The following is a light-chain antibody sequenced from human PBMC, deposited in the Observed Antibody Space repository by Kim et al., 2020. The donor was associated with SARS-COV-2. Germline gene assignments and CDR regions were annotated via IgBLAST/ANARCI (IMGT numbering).Light chain of an antibody. CDR1: SGHSSYA. J-gene: IGLJ3*02. Sequence: AWVKRGSKMSSGHSSYASAWNQQQPEKGARYWMKVNSDGSYRKGDGIPGRFSGSSAGPEGYLTISKLQSEDEAGCYCHTWGTGPWVFGGGTQLTV. CDR2: VNSDGSY. CDR3: HTWGTGPWV. V-gene: IGLV4-69*01.